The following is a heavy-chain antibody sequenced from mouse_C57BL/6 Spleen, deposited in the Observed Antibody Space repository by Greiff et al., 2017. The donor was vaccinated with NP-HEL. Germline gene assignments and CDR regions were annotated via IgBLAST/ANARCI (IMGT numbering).Heavy chain of an antibody. J-gene: IGHJ1*03. CDR1: GYTFTDYY. Sequence: QVQLQQSGAELVRPGASVKLSCKASGYTFTDYYINWVKQRPGQGLEWIARIYPGSGNTYYNEKFKGKATLTAEKSSSTAYMQLSSLTSEDSAVYFCARSAGYGSSYWYFDVWGTGTTVTVSS. CDR3: ARSAGYGSSYWYFDV. CDR2: IYPGSGNT. V-gene: IGHV1-76*01. D-gene: IGHD1-1*01.